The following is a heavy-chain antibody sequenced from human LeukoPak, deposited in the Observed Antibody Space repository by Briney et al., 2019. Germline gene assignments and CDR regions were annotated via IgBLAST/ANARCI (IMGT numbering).Heavy chain of an antibody. CDR3: TTGYSYDVDY. CDR2: ISWNSGSI. J-gene: IGHJ4*02. V-gene: IGHV3-9*01. Sequence: GGSLRLSCAASGFTFDDYAMHWVRQAPGKGLEWVSGISWNSGSIGYADSVKGRFTISRDNAKNSLYLQMNSLRAEDTAVYYCTTGYSYDVDYWGQGTLVTVSS. D-gene: IGHD5-18*01. CDR1: GFTFDDYA.